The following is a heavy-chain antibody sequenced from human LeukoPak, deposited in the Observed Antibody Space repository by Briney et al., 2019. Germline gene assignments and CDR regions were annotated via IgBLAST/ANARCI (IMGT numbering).Heavy chain of an antibody. CDR2: INHSGST. J-gene: IGHJ4*02. CDR1: GGSFSGYY. Sequence: SETLSLTCAVYGGSFSGYYWSWIRQPPGKGLEWIGEINHSGSTNHNPSLKSRVTISVDTSKNQFSLKLSSVTAADTAVYYCARHRRGYSYGFDYWGRGTLVTVSS. D-gene: IGHD5-18*01. V-gene: IGHV4-34*01. CDR3: ARHRRGYSYGFDY.